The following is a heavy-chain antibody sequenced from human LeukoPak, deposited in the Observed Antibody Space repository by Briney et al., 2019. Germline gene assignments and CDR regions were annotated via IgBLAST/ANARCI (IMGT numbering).Heavy chain of an antibody. CDR1: GFTFSSYA. V-gene: IGHV3-23*01. CDR2: ISGAGGST. J-gene: IGHJ1*01. CDR3: AKDHYDSSGYYRPGPLQH. Sequence: GGSLRLSCAASGFTFSSYAMSWVRQAPGKGLEWVSAISGAGGSTYYADSVKGRFTIFRDNSKNTLYLQMNSLRAEDTAVYFCAKDHYDSSGYYRPGPLQHWGQGTLVTVSS. D-gene: IGHD3-22*01.